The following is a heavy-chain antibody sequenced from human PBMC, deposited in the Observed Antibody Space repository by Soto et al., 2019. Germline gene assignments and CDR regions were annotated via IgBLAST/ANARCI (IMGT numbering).Heavy chain of an antibody. CDR1: GFTFSGSA. J-gene: IGHJ6*03. V-gene: IGHV3-73*01. D-gene: IGHD6-6*01. Sequence: GGSLRLSCAASGFTFSGSAMHWVRQASGKGLEWVGRIRSKANSYATAYAASVKGRFTISRDDSKNTAYLQMNSLKTEDTAVYYCTRHFVVAARPLDYYYYMDVWGKGTTVTVSS. CDR3: TRHFVVAARPLDYYYYMDV. CDR2: IRSKANSYAT.